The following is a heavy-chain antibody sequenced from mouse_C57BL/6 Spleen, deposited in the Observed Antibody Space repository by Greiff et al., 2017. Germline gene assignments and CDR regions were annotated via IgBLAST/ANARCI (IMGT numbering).Heavy chain of an antibody. Sequence: QVQLQQPGAELVMPGASVKLSCKASGYTFTSYWMHWVKQRPGQGLEWIGEIDPSDSYTNYNQKFKGKSTLPVDNSSSTAYMQLSSLTSEDSAVYYCATMVTTGYFDYWGQGTTLTVSS. J-gene: IGHJ2*01. CDR3: ATMVTTGYFDY. D-gene: IGHD2-2*01. CDR2: IDPSDSYT. V-gene: IGHV1-69*01. CDR1: GYTFTSYW.